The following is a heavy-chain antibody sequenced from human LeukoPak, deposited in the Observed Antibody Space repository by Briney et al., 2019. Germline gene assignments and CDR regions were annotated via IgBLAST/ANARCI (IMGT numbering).Heavy chain of an antibody. V-gene: IGHV4-59*08. D-gene: IGHD2-15*01. Sequence: SETLSLTCTVSGGSISSYYWSWIRQPSGKGLEWIGYIYYSGSTNYNPSLKSRVTISVDTSKNQFSLKLSSVTAADTAVYYCARRVHCSGGSCYLDYWGQGTPVTVSS. J-gene: IGHJ4*02. CDR1: GGSISSYY. CDR3: ARRVHCSGGSCYLDY. CDR2: IYYSGST.